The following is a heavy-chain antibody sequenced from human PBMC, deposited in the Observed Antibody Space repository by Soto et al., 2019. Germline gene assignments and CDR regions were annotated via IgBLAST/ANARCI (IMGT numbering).Heavy chain of an antibody. D-gene: IGHD3-3*01. CDR2: FDPEDGET. CDR1: GYTLTELS. J-gene: IGHJ4*02. CDR3: ATEITIFGMVPWDY. Sequence: ASVKVSCKVSGYTLTELSMHWVRQAPGKGLEWMGGFDPEDGETIYAQKFQGRVTMTEDTSTDTAYMELSSLRSEDTAVYYCATEITIFGMVPWDYWGQGTLVTVSS. V-gene: IGHV1-24*01.